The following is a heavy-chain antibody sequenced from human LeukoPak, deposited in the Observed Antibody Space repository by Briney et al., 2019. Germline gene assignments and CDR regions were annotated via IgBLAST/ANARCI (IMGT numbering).Heavy chain of an antibody. CDR2: ISSSSSYI. V-gene: IGHV3-21*01. J-gene: IGHJ4*02. D-gene: IGHD2-15*01. CDR1: GFTFSSYS. CDR3: ARAPLGYCSGGSCYDLDY. Sequence: PGGSLRLSCAASGFTFSSYSMNWVRQAPGKGLEWVSSISSSSSYIYYADSVKGRFTISRVNAKNSLYLQMNTLRAEDTAVYYCARAPLGYCSGGSCYDLDYWGQGTLVTVSS.